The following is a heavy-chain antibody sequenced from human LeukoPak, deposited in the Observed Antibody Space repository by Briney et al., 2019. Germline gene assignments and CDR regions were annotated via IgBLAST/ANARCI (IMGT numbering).Heavy chain of an antibody. D-gene: IGHD3-22*01. CDR3: ARVGYYYDSSGLFDY. Sequence: LRLSCAASGFTFSDYYMSWIRQHPGKGLEWIGYIYYSGSTYYNPSLKSRVTISVDTSKNQFSLKLSSVTAADTAVYYCARVGYYYDSSGLFDYWGQGTLVTVSS. CDR2: IYYSGST. V-gene: IGHV4-31*02. CDR1: GFTFSDYY. J-gene: IGHJ4*02.